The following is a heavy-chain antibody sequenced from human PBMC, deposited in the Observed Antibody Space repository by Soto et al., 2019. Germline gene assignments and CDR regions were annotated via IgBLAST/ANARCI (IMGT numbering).Heavy chain of an antibody. CDR2: IKSKTDGGTT. CDR1: GFTFSNAW. V-gene: IGHV3-15*01. D-gene: IGHD2-15*01. CDR3: TTAAYSGGSWGFDP. Sequence: GGSLRLSCAASGFTFSNAWMSWVRQAPGKGLEWVGRIKSKTDGGTTDYAAPVKGRFTISRDDSKNTLYLQMNSLKTEDTAVYYCTTAAYSGGSWGFDPWRQGTLVTVS. J-gene: IGHJ5*02.